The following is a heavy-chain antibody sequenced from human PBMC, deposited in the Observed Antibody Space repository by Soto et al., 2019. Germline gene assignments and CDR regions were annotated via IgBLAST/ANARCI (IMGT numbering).Heavy chain of an antibody. J-gene: IGHJ3*02. D-gene: IGHD3-9*01. CDR2: IVVGSGNT. Sequence: SVKVSCKASGFTFTSSAMQWVRQARGQRLEWIGWIVVGSGNTNYAQKFQERVTITRDMSTSTAYMELSSLRSEDTAVYYCAAAAPTYYDILTGYHDAFDIWGQGTMVTVSS. CDR3: AAAAPTYYDILTGYHDAFDI. V-gene: IGHV1-58*02. CDR1: GFTFTSSA.